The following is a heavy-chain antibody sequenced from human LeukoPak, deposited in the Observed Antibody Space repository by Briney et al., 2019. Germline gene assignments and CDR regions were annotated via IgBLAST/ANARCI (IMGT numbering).Heavy chain of an antibody. V-gene: IGHV4-59*08. J-gene: IGHJ4*02. Sequence: SETLSLTCTVSGGSISSYYRSWIRQPPGKGLEWIGYIYYSGGTNHNPSLKSRVTISVDTSQNQFSLKLSSVTAADTAVYYCASFYDSTSPFDYWGQGTLVTVSS. CDR2: IYYSGGT. CDR1: GGSISSYY. CDR3: ASFYDSTSPFDY. D-gene: IGHD3-22*01.